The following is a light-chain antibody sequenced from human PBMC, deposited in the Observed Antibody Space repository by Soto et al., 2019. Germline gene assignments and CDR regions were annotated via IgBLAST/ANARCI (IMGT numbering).Light chain of an antibody. CDR1: QRIGTY. CDR3: QQSYSNFLLT. Sequence: DIQMTQSPSSLSASVGDRLTITCRASQRIGTYLNWYQHKPGRAPKLLIYAASSLQSGVPSRFSGSGSGTDFTLTISSLQPEDFATYYCQQSYSNFLLTFGGGTAVEIK. CDR2: AAS. V-gene: IGKV1-39*01. J-gene: IGKJ4*01.